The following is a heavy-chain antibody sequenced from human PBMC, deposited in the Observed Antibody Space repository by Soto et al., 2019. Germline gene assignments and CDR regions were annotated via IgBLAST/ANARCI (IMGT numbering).Heavy chain of an antibody. V-gene: IGHV1-18*01. D-gene: IGHD6-13*01. CDR1: GYTFTSYG. CDR2: ISTYNGNT. CDR3: ARDPGYSTTWHQAFDI. Sequence: QVQLVQSGAEVKKPGASVKVSCKASGYTFTSYGISWVRQAPGQGPEWMGRISTYNGNTNYVQKRQGRVTMTTDTSTNTAYMELRSLRYDDTAVYYWARDPGYSTTWHQAFDIWGQGTMVTVSS. J-gene: IGHJ3*02.